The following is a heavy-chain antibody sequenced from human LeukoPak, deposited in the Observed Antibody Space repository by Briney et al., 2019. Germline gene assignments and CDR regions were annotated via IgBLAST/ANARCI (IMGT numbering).Heavy chain of an antibody. CDR1: GGSISSYY. Sequence: SETLSLTCTVSGGSISSYYWSWIRQPPGKGLEWIGYIYYSGSTNYNPSLKSRVTISVDTSKNQFSLKLRSVTAADTAVYYCARHYYDSSGYYGGWFDPWGQGTVLTVSS. CDR3: ARHYYDSSGYYGGWFDP. J-gene: IGHJ5*02. D-gene: IGHD3-22*01. CDR2: IYYSGST. V-gene: IGHV4-59*08.